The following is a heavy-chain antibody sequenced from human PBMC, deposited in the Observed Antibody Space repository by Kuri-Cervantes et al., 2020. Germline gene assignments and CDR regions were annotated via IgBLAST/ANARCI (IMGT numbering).Heavy chain of an antibody. D-gene: IGHD3-22*01. CDR3: ARQVMSSAYLDAFDI. Sequence: GSLRLSCAVYGGSFSGYYWSWIRQPPGKGLEWIGEINHSGSTYHNTSLKSRVTISLDTSKNQFSLKLRSVTAADTAVYYCARQVMSSAYLDAFDIWGQGTMVTVSS. J-gene: IGHJ3*02. CDR1: GGSFSGYY. CDR2: INHSGST. V-gene: IGHV4-34*01.